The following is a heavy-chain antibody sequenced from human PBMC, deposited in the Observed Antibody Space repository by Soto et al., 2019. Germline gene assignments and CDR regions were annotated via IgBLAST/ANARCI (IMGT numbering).Heavy chain of an antibody. V-gene: IGHV5-51*01. J-gene: IGHJ6*02. Sequence: GESLKISCKGSGYSFTSYWIGWVRQMPGKGLEWMGIIYPGDSDTRYSPSFQGQVTISADKSISTAYLQWSSLKASDTAMYYCAKINVGYFDWLLHGMGVWGQGTTVTVSS. CDR3: AKINVGYFDWLLHGMGV. CDR2: IYPGDSDT. D-gene: IGHD3-9*01. CDR1: GYSFTSYW.